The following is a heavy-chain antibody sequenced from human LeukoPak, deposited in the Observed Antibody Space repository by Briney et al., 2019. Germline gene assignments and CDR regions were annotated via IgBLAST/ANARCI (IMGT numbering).Heavy chain of an antibody. D-gene: IGHD2-2*01. Sequence: ASVKVSCKASGYTFTSYDINWVRQATGQGLEWMGWMNPNSGNTGYAQKFQGRVTMTRNTSISTAYMELSSLRSEDTAVYYCARGPIGYCSSTSCFPYYYYGMDAWGQGTTVTVSS. CDR3: ARGPIGYCSSTSCFPYYYYGMDA. CDR1: GYTFTSYD. V-gene: IGHV1-8*01. CDR2: MNPNSGNT. J-gene: IGHJ6*02.